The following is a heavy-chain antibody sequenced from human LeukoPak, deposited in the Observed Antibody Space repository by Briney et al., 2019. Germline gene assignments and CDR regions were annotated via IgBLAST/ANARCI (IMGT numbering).Heavy chain of an antibody. CDR3: ARDQATVNYYYYGMDV. CDR1: GGTFSSYA. J-gene: IGHJ6*02. Sequence: SVKVSCKASGGTFSSYAISWVRQAPGQGLEWMGRIIPILGIANYAQKFQGRVTITADKSTSTAYMELSSLRSEDTAVYYRARDQATVNYYYYGMDVWGQGTTVTVSS. CDR2: IIPILGIA. V-gene: IGHV1-69*04. D-gene: IGHD1-26*01.